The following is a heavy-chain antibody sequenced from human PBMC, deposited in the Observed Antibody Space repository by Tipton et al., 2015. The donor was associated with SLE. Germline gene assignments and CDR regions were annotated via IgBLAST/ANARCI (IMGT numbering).Heavy chain of an antibody. CDR3: ASETGTGYLYGMDV. CDR2: IYYTGST. Sequence: TLSLTCTVSDGSISSYYWSWIRQPPGKGLEWIGYIYYTGSTNYNPSLKSRVTISVDTSKNQFSLQLSSVTAADTAVYYCASETGTGYLYGMDVWGQGTTVTVSS. V-gene: IGHV4-59*12. J-gene: IGHJ6*02. CDR1: DGSISSYY. D-gene: IGHD3-10*01.